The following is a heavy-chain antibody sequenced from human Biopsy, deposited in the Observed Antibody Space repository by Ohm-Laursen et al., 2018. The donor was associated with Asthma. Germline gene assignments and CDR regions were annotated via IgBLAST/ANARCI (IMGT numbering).Heavy chain of an antibody. J-gene: IGHJ4*02. CDR3: AKRRGYSGHDNDY. V-gene: IGHV3-30*18. CDR2: ISYDGNHK. CDR1: GFTLSDYY. Sequence: SLRLSCAASGFTLSDYYISWIRQAPGKGLEWVAVISYDGNHKFYEDSVKGRFTISRDNSKNTLYLQMSSLRTEDTAVYYCAKRRGYSGHDNDYWGQGTLVIVSS. D-gene: IGHD5-12*01.